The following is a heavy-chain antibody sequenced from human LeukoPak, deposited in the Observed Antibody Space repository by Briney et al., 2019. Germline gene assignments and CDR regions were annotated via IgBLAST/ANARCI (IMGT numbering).Heavy chain of an antibody. CDR1: GDFISGSY. Sequence: PSETLSLTCTVSGDFISGSYWSWIRQPAGKGLEWIGRIYTTGTANYNPSLTSRVTISVDTSKKQLSLKLNSVTAADTAVYYCATVGGEGGFLHYWGQGILVAVSS. CDR3: ATVGGEGGFLHY. V-gene: IGHV4-4*07. D-gene: IGHD7-27*01. CDR2: IYTTGTA. J-gene: IGHJ4*02.